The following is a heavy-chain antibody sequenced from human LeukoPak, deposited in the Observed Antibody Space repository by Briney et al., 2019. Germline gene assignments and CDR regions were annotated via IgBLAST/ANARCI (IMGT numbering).Heavy chain of an antibody. J-gene: IGHJ4*02. CDR1: GLTFSNFK. CDR3: ARGKVGATSGYYFDY. D-gene: IGHD1-26*01. Sequence: GGSLRLSCAVSGLTFSNFKMNWVRQAPGKGLEWVSYISGSGRTTFYADSVKGRFTISRDNAKNALYLQMNSLRAEDTAVYYCARGKVGATSGYYFDYWGQGTLVTVSS. CDR2: ISGSGRTT. V-gene: IGHV3-48*03.